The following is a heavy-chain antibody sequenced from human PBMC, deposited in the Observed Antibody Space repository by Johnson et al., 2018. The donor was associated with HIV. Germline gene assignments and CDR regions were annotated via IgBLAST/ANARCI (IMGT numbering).Heavy chain of an antibody. CDR1: GFPFNDYG. CDR2: INSDGSST. CDR3: TTAVVTAILTPPGDI. Sequence: QLVESGGGVVRPGGSLRLSCVASGFPFNDYGMSWVRQAPGKGLEWVSGINSDGSSTSYADSVKGRFTISRDNAKNTLYLQMNSLRAEDTAVYYCTTAVVTAILTPPGDIWGQGTMVTVSS. D-gene: IGHD2-21*02. J-gene: IGHJ3*02. V-gene: IGHV3-20*04.